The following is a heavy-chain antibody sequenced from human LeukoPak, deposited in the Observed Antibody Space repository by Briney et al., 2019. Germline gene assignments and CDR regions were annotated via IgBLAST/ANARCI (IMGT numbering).Heavy chain of an antibody. V-gene: IGHV4-59*01. Sequence: PSETLSLTCTVSGGSISSYYWSWIRQPPGKGLEWIGYIYNSGSTNYNPSLKSRVTISIDTSKNQFSLKLSSVTAANTAVYHCARDLGDTAPFDYWGQGTLVTVSS. D-gene: IGHD5-18*01. J-gene: IGHJ4*02. CDR1: GGSISSYY. CDR3: ARDLGDTAPFDY. CDR2: IYNSGST.